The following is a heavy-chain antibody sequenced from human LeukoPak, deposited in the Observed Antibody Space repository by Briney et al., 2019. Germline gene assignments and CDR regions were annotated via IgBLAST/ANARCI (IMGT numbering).Heavy chain of an antibody. V-gene: IGHV4-39*01. Sequence: SETLSLTCSVSGGSISSGTYFWGWIRQPPGKGLDWVGSIFYNGATYYNPSLKNRVSISIDRSKKHSFLHLTSVTAADTAIYYCARHGLKNEYNSPGVDYWGQGTLVTVSS. D-gene: IGHD1-14*01. CDR2: IFYNGAT. CDR3: ARHGLKNEYNSPGVDY. CDR1: GGSISSGTYF. J-gene: IGHJ4*02.